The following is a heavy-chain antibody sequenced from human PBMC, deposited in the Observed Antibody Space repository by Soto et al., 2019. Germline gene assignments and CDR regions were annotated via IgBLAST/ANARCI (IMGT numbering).Heavy chain of an antibody. V-gene: IGHV3-30*18. J-gene: IGHJ6*02. CDR2: ISDDGRKK. D-gene: IGHD3-3*01. CDR3: AKGKRTQVETFFVYYGRDV. CDR1: RFTFSSYG. Sequence: QVQLVESGGGVVQPGRSLRLSWAASRFTFSSYGMHWVRQAPGKGLEWVAAISDDGRKKYPADSVKGRFTISRDNSKNTLYLQMSSLRAEDTAVYYCAKGKRTQVETFFVYYGRDVWGQGTTVTGSS.